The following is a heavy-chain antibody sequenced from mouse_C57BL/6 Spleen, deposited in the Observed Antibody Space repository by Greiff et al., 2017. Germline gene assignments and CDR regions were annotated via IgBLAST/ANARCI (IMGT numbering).Heavy chain of an antibody. CDR1: GYSFTSGYY. CDR3: ARAGNYVNSSYWYFDV. Sequence: EVKLQESGPGLVKPSQSLSLTCSASGYSFTSGYYWNWIRQSPGNKLEWRGYISNGGSNNYNQSLKNRISITRDTSKNQFFLKLNSRTTEDAATYDCARAGNYVNSSYWYFDVWGTGTTVTVSS. V-gene: IGHV3-6*01. D-gene: IGHD1-1*01. CDR2: ISNGGSN. J-gene: IGHJ1*03.